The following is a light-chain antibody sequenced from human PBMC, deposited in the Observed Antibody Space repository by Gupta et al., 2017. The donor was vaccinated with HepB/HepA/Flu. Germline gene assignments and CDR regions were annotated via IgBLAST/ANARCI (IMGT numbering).Light chain of an antibody. CDR1: SSDVGTYNS. CDR2: DVS. Sequence: QSALTQPAPVSGSPGQSITISCTGTSSDVGTYNSVSWYQQHPGKAPKLMIFDVSNRPSGVSDRVSGSKSGNTASLTISGLQAEDEADYYCSSYTSTITVVFGGGTRLTVL. V-gene: IGLV2-14*03. J-gene: IGLJ2*01. CDR3: SSYTSTITVV.